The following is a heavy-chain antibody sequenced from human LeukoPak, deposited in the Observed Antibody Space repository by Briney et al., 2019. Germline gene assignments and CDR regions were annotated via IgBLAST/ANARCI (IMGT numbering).Heavy chain of an antibody. Sequence: SVKVSCKASGGTFSSYAISWVRQAPGQGLEWMGGIIPIFGTANYAQKFQGRVTITADESTSTAYMELSSLRSEDTAVYYCAWGLRGYYDSSGYPSWFDPWGQGTLVTVSS. D-gene: IGHD3-22*01. V-gene: IGHV1-69*13. CDR1: GGTFSSYA. J-gene: IGHJ5*02. CDR2: IIPIFGTA. CDR3: AWGLRGYYDSSGYPSWFDP.